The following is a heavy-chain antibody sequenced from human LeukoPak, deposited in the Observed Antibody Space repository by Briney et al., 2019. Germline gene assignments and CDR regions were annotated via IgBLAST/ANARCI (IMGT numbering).Heavy chain of an antibody. J-gene: IGHJ4*02. D-gene: IGHD4-17*01. V-gene: IGHV1-8*01. CDR1: GYTFTSYD. CDR3: ATADYGDYVYAFDY. CDR2: MNPNSGNT. Sequence: ASVKVSCKASGYTFTSYDINWVRQATGQGLEWMGWMNPNSGNTGYAQKFQGRVTMTEDTSTDTAYMELSSLRSEDTAVYYCATADYGDYVYAFDYWGQGTLVTVSS.